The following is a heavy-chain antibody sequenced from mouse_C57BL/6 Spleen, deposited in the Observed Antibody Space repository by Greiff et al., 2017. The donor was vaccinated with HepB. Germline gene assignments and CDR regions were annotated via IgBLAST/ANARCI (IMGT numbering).Heavy chain of an antibody. J-gene: IGHJ2*01. D-gene: IGHD2-3*01. V-gene: IGHV2-4*01. Sequence: VKVVDSGPGLVQPSQSLSITCTVSGFSLTSYGVHWVRQPPGKGLEWLGVIWSGGSTDYNAAFISRLSISKDNSKSQVFFKMNSLQADDTAIYYCAKAPIYDGYYFDYWGQGTTLTVSS. CDR2: IWSGGST. CDR1: GFSLTSYG. CDR3: AKAPIYDGYYFDY.